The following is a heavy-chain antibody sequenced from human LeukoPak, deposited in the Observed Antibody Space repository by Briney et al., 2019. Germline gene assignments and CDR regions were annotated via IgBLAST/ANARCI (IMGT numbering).Heavy chain of an antibody. CDR3: ARDVTMVRGVIVY. Sequence: HPGGSLRLSCAASGFTVSSNYMSWVRQAPGKGLEWVSVIYSGGSTYYADSVKGRFTISRDNSKNTLYLQMNSLRAEDTAVYYCARDVTMVRGVIVYWGQGTLVTVSS. D-gene: IGHD3-10*01. CDR2: IYSGGST. CDR1: GFTVSSNY. V-gene: IGHV3-53*01. J-gene: IGHJ4*02.